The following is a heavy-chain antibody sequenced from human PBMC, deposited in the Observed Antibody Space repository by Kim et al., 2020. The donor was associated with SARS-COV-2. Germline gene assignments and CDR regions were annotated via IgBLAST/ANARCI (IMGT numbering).Heavy chain of an antibody. J-gene: IGHJ3*02. CDR2: I. CDR3: VRDRMGGAFDI. Sequence: IYCADSGKGRFTTSRDNAKNSLHLQMNSLKDDDTAIYHCVRDRMGGAFDIWGQGTLVTVSS. D-gene: IGHD3-16*01. V-gene: IGHV3-48*02.